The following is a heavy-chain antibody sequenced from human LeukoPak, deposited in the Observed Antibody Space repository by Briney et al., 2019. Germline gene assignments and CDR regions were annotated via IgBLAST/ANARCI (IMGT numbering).Heavy chain of an antibody. CDR2: INPNSGGT. Sequence: ASVKVSCKASGYTFTGYYMHWVRQAPGQGLEWMGWINPNSGGTNYAQKFQGRVTMTRDTSISTAYMELSRLRSDDTAVYYCARAQGRSYYAFDIWGQGTMVTVSS. CDR1: GYTFTGYY. V-gene: IGHV1-2*02. CDR3: ARAQGRSYYAFDI. J-gene: IGHJ3*02. D-gene: IGHD1-26*01.